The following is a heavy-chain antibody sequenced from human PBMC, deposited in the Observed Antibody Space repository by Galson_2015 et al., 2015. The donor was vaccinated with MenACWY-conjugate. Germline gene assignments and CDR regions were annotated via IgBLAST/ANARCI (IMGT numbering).Heavy chain of an antibody. J-gene: IGHJ5*02. CDR3: ARDRKEPTASLPSNWFDP. Sequence: SLRLSCAASGFTFGSYWMHWVRQVPGKGLVWVSRIDRAGSSTTYADSVKGRFTISRDNAKNTLYLQMNSLRAEDTAVYYCARDRKEPTASLPSNWFDPWGQGTQVSVSS. D-gene: IGHD4-11*01. CDR1: GFTFGSYW. CDR2: IDRAGSST. V-gene: IGHV3-74*01.